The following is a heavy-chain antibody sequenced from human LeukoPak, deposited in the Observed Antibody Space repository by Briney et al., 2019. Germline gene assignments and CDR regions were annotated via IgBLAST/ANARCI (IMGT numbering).Heavy chain of an antibody. Sequence: GGSLRLSCAASGFIFSSYGMHWVRQAPDKGLEWVAFIRYDGSRKYYADSVKGRFTISRDNAKNSLYLQMSSLRAEDAAVYYCTREKWYIDYWGQGNLVTVSS. V-gene: IGHV3-30*02. CDR3: TREKWYIDY. CDR1: GFIFSSYG. J-gene: IGHJ4*02. CDR2: IRYDGSRK. D-gene: IGHD1-26*01.